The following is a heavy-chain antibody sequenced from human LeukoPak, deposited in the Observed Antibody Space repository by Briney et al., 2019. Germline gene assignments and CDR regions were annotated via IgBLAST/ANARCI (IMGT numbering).Heavy chain of an antibody. V-gene: IGHV3-7*03. D-gene: IGHD5-24*01. CDR1: GFMFSSSW. Sequence: GGSLRLSCAASGFMFSSSWMSWVRLAPGKGLEWVANLKEDGTETYYVDSVKGRFTISRDNAKNSLYLQMNSLRVEDTAVYYCAKEGRSLQTYWGQGTLVTVSS. CDR3: AKEGRSLQTY. J-gene: IGHJ4*02. CDR2: LKEDGTET.